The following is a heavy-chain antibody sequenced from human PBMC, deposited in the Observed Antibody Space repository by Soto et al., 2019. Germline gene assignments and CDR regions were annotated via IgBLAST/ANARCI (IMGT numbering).Heavy chain of an antibody. D-gene: IGHD3-10*01. V-gene: IGHV3-9*01. J-gene: IGHJ6*02. CDR3: AKDAITMVRGVISYYGMDV. CDR2: ISGNSGSI. CDR1: GFTFDDYA. Sequence: EVQLVESGGGLVQPGRSLRLSCAASGFTFDDYAMHWVRQAPGKGLEWVSGISGNSGSIGYADSVKGRFTISRDNAKNSLYLQMNRLRAEDTALYYCAKDAITMVRGVISYYGMDVWGQGTTVTVSS.